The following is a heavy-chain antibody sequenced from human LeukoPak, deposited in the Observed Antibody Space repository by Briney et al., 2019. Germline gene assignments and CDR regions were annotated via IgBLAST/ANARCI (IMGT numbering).Heavy chain of an antibody. CDR3: ARAVDFWSGYPQPNWFDP. Sequence: PGGSLRLSCAASGFTFSSYAMXXXXXAPXXXXXXVSAISXXGGSTYYADSVKGRFXISRDKSXNTLYLQMNSLRAEDTAVYYCARAVDFWSGYPQPNWFDPWGQGTLVTVSS. CDR1: GFTFSSYA. J-gene: IGHJ5*02. V-gene: IGHV3-23*01. CDR2: ISXXGGST. D-gene: IGHD3-3*01.